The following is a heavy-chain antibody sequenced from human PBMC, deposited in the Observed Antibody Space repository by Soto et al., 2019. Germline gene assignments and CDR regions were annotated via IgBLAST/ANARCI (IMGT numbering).Heavy chain of an antibody. CDR1: GYTFTSYS. V-gene: IGHV1-46*01. Sequence: ASVKVSCKASGYTFTSYSIHWVRQAPGQGLEWMGKINPGGGSTTYAQKFQGRVTMTRDTSTSTVYMELSSLRSEDTAVYYCVRCSGYGDYYGMDVWGQGTTVTVSS. CDR3: VRCSGYGDYYGMDV. CDR2: INPGGGST. J-gene: IGHJ6*02. D-gene: IGHD5-12*01.